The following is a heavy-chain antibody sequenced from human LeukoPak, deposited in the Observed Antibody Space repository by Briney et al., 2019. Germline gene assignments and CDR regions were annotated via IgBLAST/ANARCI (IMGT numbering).Heavy chain of an antibody. CDR3: ARDELEQTYYYYYYMDV. Sequence: SETLSLTCTVSGGSISSYYWSWIRQPAGKGLEWIGRIYTSGSTNYNPSLKSRVTMSVDTSKNQLSLKLSSVTAADTAVYYCARDELEQTYYYYYYMDVWGKGTTVTVSS. D-gene: IGHD1/OR15-1a*01. J-gene: IGHJ6*03. CDR1: GGSISSYY. CDR2: IYTSGST. V-gene: IGHV4-4*07.